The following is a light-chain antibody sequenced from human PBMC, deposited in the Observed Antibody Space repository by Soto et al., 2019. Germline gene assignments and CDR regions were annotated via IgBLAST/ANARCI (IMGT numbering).Light chain of an antibody. CDR3: QQYYSTLTWT. J-gene: IGKJ1*01. CDR2: WAS. V-gene: IGKV4-1*01. CDR1: QSVLYSSNNKNY. Sequence: DIVMTQSPDSLAVSLGERATINCKSSQSVLYSSNNKNYLAWYQQKPGQPPKLLIYWASTRESGVPDRFSGSGPGPDFTPTISSLHAEDVPVYYCQQYYSTLTWTFGQGTKVEIK.